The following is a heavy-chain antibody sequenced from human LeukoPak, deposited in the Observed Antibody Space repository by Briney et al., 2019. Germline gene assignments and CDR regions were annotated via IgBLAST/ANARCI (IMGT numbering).Heavy chain of an antibody. CDR1: GGSISSGSYY. CDR3: ARVWYDSGSSRPYYYYYYMDV. V-gene: IGHV4-61*02. Sequence: SETLSLTCTVSGGSISSGSYYWSWIRQPAGKGLEWIGRIYTSGSTNYNPSLKSRVTISVDTSKNQFSLKLSSVTAADPAVYYCARVWYDSGSSRPYYYYYYMDVWGKGTTVTVSS. D-gene: IGHD3-10*01. CDR2: IYTSGST. J-gene: IGHJ6*03.